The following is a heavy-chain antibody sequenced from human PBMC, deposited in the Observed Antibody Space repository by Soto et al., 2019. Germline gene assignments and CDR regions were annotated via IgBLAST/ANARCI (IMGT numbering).Heavy chain of an antibody. D-gene: IGHD3-10*01. CDR2: IIPLFGTA. J-gene: IGHJ4*02. V-gene: IGHV1-69*01. CDR1: GVTFSSET. CDR3: ATELGENPASPFDA. Sequence: QVQLVQSGADVKKPGSSVKVSCQASGVTFSSETLGWVRQAPGQGLAWAGGIIPLFGTASYAQKFQGRVTITADESTSTVYMELSSLRSDYTAVYFCATELGENPASPFDAWGQGTLVTVSS.